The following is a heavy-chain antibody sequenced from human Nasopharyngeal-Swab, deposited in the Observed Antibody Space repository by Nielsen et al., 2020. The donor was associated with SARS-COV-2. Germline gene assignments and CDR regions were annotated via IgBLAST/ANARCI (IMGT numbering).Heavy chain of an antibody. CDR1: GCTFSSYA. V-gene: IGHV1-69*13. J-gene: IGHJ4*02. CDR2: IFPIFGTA. D-gene: IGHD4-23*01. Sequence: SSVPVSCKASGCTFSSYAIRWVRQPPGQGLEWMGGIFPIFGTANYAQKFQGRVTITADESTSTAYMELSSLRSEDTAVYYCASGFYGGNPLAIDYWGQGTLVTVSS. CDR3: ASGFYGGNPLAIDY.